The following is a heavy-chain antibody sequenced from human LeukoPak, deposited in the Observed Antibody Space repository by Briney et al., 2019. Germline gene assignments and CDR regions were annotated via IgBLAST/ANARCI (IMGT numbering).Heavy chain of an antibody. CDR2: ISAGAGVI. CDR3: ARVRTTDTLTGYKQELDY. Sequence: PGGSLRLSCAASGFTFSDYEMNWVRQAPEKGLEWVSYISAGAGVIFYADSVKGRFSITRDNAKNSLFLQMNSLRAEDTAVYYCARVRTTDTLTGYKQELDYWGRGTLVNVSS. D-gene: IGHD3-9*01. J-gene: IGHJ4*02. CDR1: GFTFSDYE. V-gene: IGHV3-48*03.